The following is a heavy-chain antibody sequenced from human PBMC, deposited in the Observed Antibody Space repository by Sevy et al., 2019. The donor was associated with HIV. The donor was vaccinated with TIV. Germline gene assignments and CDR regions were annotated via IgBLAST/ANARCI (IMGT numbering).Heavy chain of an antibody. V-gene: IGHV3-30*18. Sequence: GGYLRLSCAASGFTFSSYGMYWVRQAPGKGLEWVAVISYDGSNKYYADSVKGRFTISRDNSKNTLYLQMNSLRAEDTAVYYCAKDRFPRRALPYYGMDVWGQGTTVTVSS. CDR3: AKDRFPRRALPYYGMDV. CDR2: ISYDGSNK. CDR1: GFTFSSYG. J-gene: IGHJ6*02.